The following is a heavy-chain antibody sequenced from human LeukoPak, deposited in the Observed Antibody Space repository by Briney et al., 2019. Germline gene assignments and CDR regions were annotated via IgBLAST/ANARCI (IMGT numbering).Heavy chain of an antibody. D-gene: IGHD3-10*01. CDR3: ARPMVRGINDALDI. CDR1: GGSISSYY. CDR2: IYYSGST. V-gene: IGHV4-59*08. Sequence: SETLSLTCTVSGGSISSYYWSWIRQPPGKGLEWIGYIYYSGSTNYSPSLKSRVTISLDTSKNQFSLKLSSVTAADTAAYYCARPMVRGINDALDIWGQGTMVTVSS. J-gene: IGHJ3*02.